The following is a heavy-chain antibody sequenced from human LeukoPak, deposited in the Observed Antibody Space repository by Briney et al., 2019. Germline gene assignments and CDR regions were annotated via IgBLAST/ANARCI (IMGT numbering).Heavy chain of an antibody. V-gene: IGHV4-4*07. CDR2: ISSSGSA. CDR3: ARDWIYSGGDYAYYFDY. D-gene: IGHD4-17*01. Sequence: SETLSLTCTVSGGSISTYYWSWIRQPAGKGLEWVGRISSSGSANYNPSLKSRLTMSVDTSKNQFSLKLTSVTAADTAVYYCARDWIYSGGDYAYYFDYRGQGTLVTVSS. CDR1: GGSISTYY. J-gene: IGHJ4*02.